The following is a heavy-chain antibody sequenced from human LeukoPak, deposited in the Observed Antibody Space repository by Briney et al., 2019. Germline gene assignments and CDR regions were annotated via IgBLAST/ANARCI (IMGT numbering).Heavy chain of an antibody. CDR2: IYYSGST. D-gene: IGHD2-21*02. J-gene: IGHJ4*02. Sequence: SETLSLTCTVPGGSISSYYWSWIRQPPGKGLEWIGYIYYSGSTNYNPSLKSRVTISVDTSKNQFSLKLSSVTAADTAVYYCARGRVVVTAILDYWGQGTLVTVSS. V-gene: IGHV4-59*01. CDR3: ARGRVVVTAILDY. CDR1: GGSISSYY.